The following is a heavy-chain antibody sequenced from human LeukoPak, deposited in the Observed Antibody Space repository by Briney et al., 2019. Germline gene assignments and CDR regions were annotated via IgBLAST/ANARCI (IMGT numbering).Heavy chain of an antibody. V-gene: IGHV3-23*01. CDR3: AVQRGGDGYNTFDY. Sequence: GGSLRLSCAAAGFSFSSYAMSWVRQAPGKGLEWVSGLSGSGDDTDYADSVKGRFTISRDNSKNTVYLQMNSLRAEDTAVYYCAVQRGGDGYNTFDYWGQGTLVTVSS. D-gene: IGHD5-24*01. CDR1: GFSFSSYA. J-gene: IGHJ4*02. CDR2: LSGSGDDT.